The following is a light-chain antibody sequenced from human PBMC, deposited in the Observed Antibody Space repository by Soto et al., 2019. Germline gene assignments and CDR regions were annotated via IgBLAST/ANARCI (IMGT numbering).Light chain of an antibody. J-gene: IGLJ2*01. V-gene: IGLV2-14*01. Sequence: QSVLTQPASVSGSPGQSITISCTGTSRDVGGYKYVSWYQQHPGKAPKLMIYEVTNRPSGVSNRFSGSKSGNTASLTISGLQAEDEADYYCSSYTSSTKVFGGGTKLTVL. CDR1: SRDVGGYKY. CDR3: SSYTSSTKV. CDR2: EVT.